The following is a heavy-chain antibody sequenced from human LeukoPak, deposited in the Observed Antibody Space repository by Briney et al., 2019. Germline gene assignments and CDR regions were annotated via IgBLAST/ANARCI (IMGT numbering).Heavy chain of an antibody. CDR2: IKQDGSEK. Sequence: GESLQISCQGSGFAFSSYWMSWVRPAPGKGLEWVANIKQDGSEKYYVDSVKGRFTISRDNAKNSLYLQMNSLRAEDTAVYYCGREAWYYYYYMDVWGKGTTVTVSS. CDR3: GREAWYYYYYMDV. V-gene: IGHV3-7*01. J-gene: IGHJ6*03. CDR1: GFAFSSYW.